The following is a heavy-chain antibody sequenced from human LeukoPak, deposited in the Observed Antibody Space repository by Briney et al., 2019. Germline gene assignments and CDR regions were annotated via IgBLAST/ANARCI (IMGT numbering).Heavy chain of an antibody. CDR2: ISYDGSNK. Sequence: GGSLRLSCAASGFTFSSYAMHWVRQAPGKGLEWVAVISYDGSNKYYADSVKGRFTISRDNSKNTLYLQMNSLRAEDTAVYYCARVMRIQLWVDYWGQGTLVTVSS. J-gene: IGHJ4*02. CDR3: ARVMRIQLWVDY. CDR1: GFTFSSYA. D-gene: IGHD5-18*01. V-gene: IGHV3-30-3*01.